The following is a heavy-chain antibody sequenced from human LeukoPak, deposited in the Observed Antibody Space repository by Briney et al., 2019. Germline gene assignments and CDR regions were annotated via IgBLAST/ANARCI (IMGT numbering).Heavy chain of an antibody. CDR3: ARGGSSSWYVYYYYMDV. J-gene: IGHJ6*03. CDR2: INPSGGST. D-gene: IGHD6-13*01. CDR1: GYTFTSYY. V-gene: IGHV1-46*01. Sequence: ASVKVSCKASGYTFTSYYMHWVRQAPGQGLEWMGIINPSGGSTSYAQKFQGRVTITRNTSISTAYMELSSLRSEDTAVYYCARGGSSSWYVYYYYMDVWGKGTTVTVSS.